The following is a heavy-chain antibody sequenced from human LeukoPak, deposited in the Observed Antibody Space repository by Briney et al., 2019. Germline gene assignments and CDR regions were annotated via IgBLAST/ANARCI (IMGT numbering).Heavy chain of an antibody. D-gene: IGHD3-22*01. CDR1: GGSISSYC. V-gene: IGHV4-59*01. J-gene: IGHJ3*02. Sequence: SETLSFTCTVSGGSISSYCWSWIQQPPGKGLEWFGYIYDTGSTSYNPSLRCRVTISVDTSKNQFSLQMSSVTAAGTAVYYCTRDYYDSSGYYYGDAFDIWGQGTMVTVSS. CDR3: TRDYYDSSGYYYGDAFDI. CDR2: IYDTGST.